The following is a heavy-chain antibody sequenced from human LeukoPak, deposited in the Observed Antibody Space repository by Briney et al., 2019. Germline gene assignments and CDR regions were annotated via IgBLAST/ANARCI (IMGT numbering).Heavy chain of an antibody. CDR3: ARNGGNSDFDY. V-gene: IGHV3-21*01. Sequence: GGSLRLSCAASGFTFSSYSMNWVRQAPGEGLEWVSFISSSGTYIYYADSMKGRFTISRDNAKNSLYLQMNSLRAEDTAVYYCARNGGNSDFDYWGQGTLVTVSS. CDR1: GFTFSSYS. J-gene: IGHJ4*02. D-gene: IGHD4-23*01. CDR2: ISSSGTYI.